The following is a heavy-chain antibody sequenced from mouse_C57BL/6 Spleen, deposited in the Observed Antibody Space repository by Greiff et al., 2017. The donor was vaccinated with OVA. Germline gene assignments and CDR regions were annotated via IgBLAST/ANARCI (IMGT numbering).Heavy chain of an antibody. J-gene: IGHJ3*01. CDR3: TTGRDYGSSPWFAY. Sequence: VQLQQSGAELVRPGASVKLSCTDSGFNIKDYYMHWVKQRPEQGLEWIGRIDPEDGDTEYAPKFQGKATMTADTSSNTAYLQLSSLTSEDTAVYYCTTGRDYGSSPWFAYWGQGTLVTVSA. D-gene: IGHD1-1*01. V-gene: IGHV14-1*01. CDR1: GFNIKDYY. CDR2: IDPEDGDT.